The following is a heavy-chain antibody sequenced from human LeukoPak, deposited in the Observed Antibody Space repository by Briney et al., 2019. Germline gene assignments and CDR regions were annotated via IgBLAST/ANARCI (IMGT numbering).Heavy chain of an antibody. Sequence: PGGSLRLSCAASGFTFNNYWMHWVRQPPGKGLLWVSRINTDGSTTNYADSVKGRFTISRDSAKNMVYLQMNSLRGEDTAVYYCARENFDHWGQGTQVTVSS. J-gene: IGHJ5*02. V-gene: IGHV3-74*01. CDR2: INTDGSTT. CDR3: ARENFDH. CDR1: GFTFNNYW.